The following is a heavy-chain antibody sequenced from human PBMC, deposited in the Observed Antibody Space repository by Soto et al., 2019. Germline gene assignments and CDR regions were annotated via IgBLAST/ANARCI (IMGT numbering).Heavy chain of an antibody. V-gene: IGHV3-23*01. J-gene: IGHJ2*01. Sequence: EVQLLESGGGLVQPGGSLRLSCAASKFTFSYYAMGWVRQAPGKGLEWVSLISGAGGSTNYADSVKGRFALARDKSENTLYLQMNSLSAEATAVYYCAKGRPPFDLWGRGTLVIVSS. CDR3: AKGRPPFDL. CDR1: KFTFSYYA. D-gene: IGHD6-6*01. CDR2: ISGAGGST.